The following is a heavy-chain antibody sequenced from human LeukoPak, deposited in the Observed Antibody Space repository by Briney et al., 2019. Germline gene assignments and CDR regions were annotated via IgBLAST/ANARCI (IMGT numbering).Heavy chain of an antibody. CDR3: AADSSSWYGLGY. D-gene: IGHD6-13*01. CDR2: INHSGST. V-gene: IGHV4-34*01. J-gene: IGHJ4*02. CDR1: GVSFSGYY. Sequence: RPWESLSLTCDVYGVSFSGYYWSWIRQPPGKGLEWMGEINHSGSTNYNPSLKSRVTISVDTSKNQVSLKLSSVTAADTAVYYCAADSSSWYGLGYWGQGTLVTVSS.